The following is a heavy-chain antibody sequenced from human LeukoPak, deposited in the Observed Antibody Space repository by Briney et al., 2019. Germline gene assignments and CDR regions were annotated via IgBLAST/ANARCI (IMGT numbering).Heavy chain of an antibody. D-gene: IGHD2-2*01. CDR2: IYTSGST. CDR1: GGSISSGSYY. Sequence: SQTLSLTCTVSGGSISSGSYYWSWIRQPAGKGLEWIGRIYTSGSTNYNPSLKSRVTISVDTSKNQFSLKLSSVTAADTAVYYCAREKLQLLSGWFDPWGQGTLVTVSS. CDR3: AREKLQLLSGWFDP. V-gene: IGHV4-61*02. J-gene: IGHJ5*02.